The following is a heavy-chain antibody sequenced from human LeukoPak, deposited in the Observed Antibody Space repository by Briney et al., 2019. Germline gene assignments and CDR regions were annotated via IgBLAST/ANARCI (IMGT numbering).Heavy chain of an antibody. CDR1: GFAFTIYT. J-gene: IGHJ5*02. CDR3: ARGPDRVGWLPDNWFDP. CDR2: ISTSSTYI. D-gene: IGHD6-19*01. Sequence: GGSLRLSCTASGFAFTIYTMNWVRQAPGKGLEWVSSISTSSTYIYYTDSVKGRFTMSRDNAKNSMYLQMNSLRAEDTAVYYCARGPDRVGWLPDNWFDPWGQGTLVTVSS. V-gene: IGHV3-21*01.